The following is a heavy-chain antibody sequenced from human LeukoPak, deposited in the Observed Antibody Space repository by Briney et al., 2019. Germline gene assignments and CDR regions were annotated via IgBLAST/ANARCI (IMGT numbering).Heavy chain of an antibody. V-gene: IGHV4-34*01. J-gene: IGHJ2*01. Sequence: SETLSLTCAVYGGSFSGYYWSWIRQPPGKGLEWIGEINHSGSTNYNPSLKSRVTISVDTSKNQFSLKLSSVTAADTAVYYCASHRRLTMIVVAPKGWYFDLWRRGTLVTVSS. CDR1: GGSFSGYY. D-gene: IGHD3-22*01. CDR3: ASHRRLTMIVVAPKGWYFDL. CDR2: INHSGST.